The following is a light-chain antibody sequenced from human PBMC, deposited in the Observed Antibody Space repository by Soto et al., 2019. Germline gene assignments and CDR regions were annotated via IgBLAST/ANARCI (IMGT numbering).Light chain of an antibody. CDR3: QQYNNYFRT. CDR2: DAS. Sequence: DIQMTQSPSTLSASVGDGVTITCRASQSISIWLAWYQQKPGKAPKLLIYDASSLESGVPSRFSGSGSGTEFTLTISSLQADDFATYYCQQYNNYFRTFGQGTKVDIK. CDR1: QSISIW. V-gene: IGKV1-5*01. J-gene: IGKJ1*01.